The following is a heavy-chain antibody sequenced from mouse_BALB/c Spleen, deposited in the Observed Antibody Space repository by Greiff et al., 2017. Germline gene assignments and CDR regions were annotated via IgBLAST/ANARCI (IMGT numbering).Heavy chain of an antibody. J-gene: IGHJ3*01. CDR3: TRAGITTGTWFAY. D-gene: IGHD2-4*01. V-gene: IGHV5-6-4*01. CDR1: GFTFSSYT. CDR2: ISSGGSYT. Sequence: LQQSGGGLVKPGGSLKLSCAASGFTFSSYTMSWVRQTPEKRLEWVATISSGGSYTYYPDSVKGRFTISRDNAKNTLYLQMSSLKSEDTAMYYCTRAGITTGTWFAYWGQGTLVTVSA.